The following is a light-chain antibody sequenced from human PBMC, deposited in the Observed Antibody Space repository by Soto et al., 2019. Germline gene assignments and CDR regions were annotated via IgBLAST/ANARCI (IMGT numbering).Light chain of an antibody. CDR3: QQYDNLPPPFT. CDR2: YAS. V-gene: IGKV1-33*01. J-gene: IGKJ3*01. Sequence: IQMTQSPSSLSASVGHRVTITCQASQDISNYLNWYQQKPGKAPKLLIYYASNLETGVPSRFSGSGSGTDFTFTISSMQPEDIATYYCQQYDNLPPPFTFGPGTKVDIK. CDR1: QDISNY.